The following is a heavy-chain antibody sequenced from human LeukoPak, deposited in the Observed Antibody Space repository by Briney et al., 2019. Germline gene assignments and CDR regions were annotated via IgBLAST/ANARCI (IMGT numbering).Heavy chain of an antibody. CDR3: AREGGYSGSYYAPYDYYGMDV. CDR1: GFTFSSYW. J-gene: IGHJ6*02. V-gene: IGHV3-7*01. CDR2: IKQDGSEK. D-gene: IGHD1-26*01. Sequence: GGSLRLSCAASGFTFSSYWMSWVRQAPGKGLERVANIKQDGSEKYYVDSVKGRFTISRDNAKNSLYLQMNSLRAEDTAVYYCAREGGYSGSYYAPYDYYGMDVWGQGTTVTVSS.